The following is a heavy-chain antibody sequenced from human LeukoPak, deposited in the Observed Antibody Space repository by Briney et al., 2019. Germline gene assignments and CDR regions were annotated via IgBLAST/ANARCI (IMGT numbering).Heavy chain of an antibody. D-gene: IGHD4-17*01. CDR2: IRSKAYGGTT. Sequence: GGSLRLSCTASGSTFGDYAMSWVRQAPGKGLEWVGFIRSKAYGGTTEYAASVKGRFTISRDDSKSIAYLQMNSLKTEDTAVYYCTRDYGRFDYWGQGTLVTVSS. CDR3: TRDYGRFDY. J-gene: IGHJ4*02. CDR1: GSTFGDYA. V-gene: IGHV3-49*04.